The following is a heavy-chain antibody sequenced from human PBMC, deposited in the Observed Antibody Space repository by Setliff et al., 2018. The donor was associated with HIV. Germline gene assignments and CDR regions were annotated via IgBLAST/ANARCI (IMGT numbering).Heavy chain of an antibody. CDR1: GGSISSGSYY. Sequence: SETLSLTCTVSGGSISSGSYYWTWIRQPAGKGPEWIGHIYTNGYTNYNPSLKSRVTISVDASKNQFSLKLSSVTAADAAGYYCASRVYYYDSSGYLREEGFDPWGQGTLVTVSS. J-gene: IGHJ5*02. CDR3: ASRVYYYDSSGYLREEGFDP. D-gene: IGHD3-22*01. CDR2: IYTNGYT. V-gene: IGHV4-61*09.